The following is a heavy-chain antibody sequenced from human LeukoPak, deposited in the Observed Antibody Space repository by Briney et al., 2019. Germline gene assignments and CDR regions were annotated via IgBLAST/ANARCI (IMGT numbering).Heavy chain of an antibody. J-gene: IGHJ4*02. CDR1: GFTFSSYG. CDR2: ISYDGSNK. CDR3: AKDFSIAVAGTGFDY. D-gene: IGHD6-19*01. V-gene: IGHV3-30*18. Sequence: GGSLRLSCAASGFTFSSYGMHWVRQAPGKGLEWVAVISYDGSNKYYADSVKGRFTISRDNSKNTLYLQMNSLRAEDTAVYYCAKDFSIAVAGTGFDYWGQGTLVTVSS.